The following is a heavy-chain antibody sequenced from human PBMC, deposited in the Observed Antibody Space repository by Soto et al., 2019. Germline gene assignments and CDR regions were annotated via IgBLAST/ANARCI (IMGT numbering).Heavy chain of an antibody. CDR1: GFTFTRYS. CDR3: ARESEDLTSNFDY. Sequence: GGSLRLSVAASGFTFTRYSMNWFPQGPGKGLEWFSSISTTTNYIYYGDSMKGRFTISRDNANNSLYLEMNSLRAEDTAVYYCARESEDLTSNFDYWGQGTLVTVSS. V-gene: IGHV3-21*06. J-gene: IGHJ4*02. CDR2: ISTTTNYI.